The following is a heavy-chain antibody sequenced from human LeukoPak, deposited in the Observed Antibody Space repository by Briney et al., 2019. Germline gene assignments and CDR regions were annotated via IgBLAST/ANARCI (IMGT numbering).Heavy chain of an antibody. D-gene: IGHD3-10*01. CDR3: ARSSSASYHHAFGL. Sequence: SETLSLTCTVSGGSLSIYYWSWLRQSPGKGLEWIAFINDRGSTNYIPSLMGRATISMDTSKSQFSLTLNSVTPADAGVYFCARSSSASYHHAFGLWGQGILVTVSP. J-gene: IGHJ4*02. CDR1: GGSLSIYY. CDR2: INDRGST. V-gene: IGHV4-59*01.